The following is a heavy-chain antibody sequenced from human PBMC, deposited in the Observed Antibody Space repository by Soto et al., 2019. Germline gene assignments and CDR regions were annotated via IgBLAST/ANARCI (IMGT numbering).Heavy chain of an antibody. J-gene: IGHJ5*02. V-gene: IGHV4-30-4*01. D-gene: IGHD3-3*01. CDR1: GASISSGDYY. CDR2: VSYSGST. Sequence: LSLTCTVSGASISSGDYYWTWIRQSPGKGLEWIGHVSYSGSTSSNPSLKSRITISVDTSKNQFSLKLNSVTAADTAVYYCVRALGSRFLEWPRFDPWGQGTLVTVSS. CDR3: VRALGSRFLEWPRFDP.